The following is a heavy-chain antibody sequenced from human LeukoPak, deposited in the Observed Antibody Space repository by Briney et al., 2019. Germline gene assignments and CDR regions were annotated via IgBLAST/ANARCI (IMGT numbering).Heavy chain of an antibody. CDR3: ARDLLGYNYHYMDV. CDR1: GFTFSAYG. Sequence: GGSLRLSCAASGFTFSAYGMSWVRQSPGQGLEWVSGISANGSITFYARSVRGRFTISRDNAKNSLSLQMNSLRAEDTAVYYCARDLLGYNYHYMDVWGKGTTVTVSS. J-gene: IGHJ6*03. V-gene: IGHV3-21*01. CDR2: ISANGSIT. D-gene: IGHD3-16*02.